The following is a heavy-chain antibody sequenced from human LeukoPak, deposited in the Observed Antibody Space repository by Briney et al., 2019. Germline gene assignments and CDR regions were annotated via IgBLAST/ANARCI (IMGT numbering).Heavy chain of an antibody. J-gene: IGHJ4*02. Sequence: KAAETLSLTCAVSGFSISSNSYYWGWIRQPPGKGLEWIGSIYYSGSTYYNPSLNSLVTISVDTSKNQFSLQLSSVTAADTAVYYCARERSLFPGDSSGYFDYWGQGTLVTVSS. CDR3: ARERSLFPGDSSGYFDY. V-gene: IGHV4-39*07. CDR1: GFSISSNSYY. CDR2: IYYSGST. D-gene: IGHD3-22*01.